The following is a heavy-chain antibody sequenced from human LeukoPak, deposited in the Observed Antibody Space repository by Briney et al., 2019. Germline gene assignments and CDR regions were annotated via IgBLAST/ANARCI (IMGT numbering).Heavy chain of an antibody. Sequence: SQTLSLTCAISGDSVSSNSAAWNWIRQSPSRGLEWLGRTYYRSKWYNDYAVAVKGRIIINPDTSKNQFSLQLNSVTPEDTAVYYCARDPAAVAGKGGFDYWGQGTLVTVSS. J-gene: IGHJ4*02. D-gene: IGHD6-19*01. V-gene: IGHV6-1*01. CDR2: TYYRSKWYN. CDR1: GDSVSSNSAA. CDR3: ARDPAAVAGKGGFDY.